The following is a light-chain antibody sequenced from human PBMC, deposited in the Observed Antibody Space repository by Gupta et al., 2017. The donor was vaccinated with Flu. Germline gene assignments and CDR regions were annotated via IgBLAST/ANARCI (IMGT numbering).Light chain of an antibody. Sequence: VTISCSGTSSDIGGYNYVSWYQHHPGNAPKLIIYAVTERPSGVPARFSGSKSGNTASLTVSGLQAEDEADYFCSSCAGSDNLWVFGGGNRLTVL. CDR2: AVT. J-gene: IGLJ3*02. CDR1: SSDIGGYNY. CDR3: SSCAGSDNLWV. V-gene: IGLV2-8*01.